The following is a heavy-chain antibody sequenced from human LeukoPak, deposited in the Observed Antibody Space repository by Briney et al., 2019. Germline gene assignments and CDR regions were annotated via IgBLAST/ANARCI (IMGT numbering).Heavy chain of an antibody. CDR3: ARVGTVVYYYESSGRRPRSYYFDY. CDR2: MNPNSGNT. D-gene: IGHD3-22*01. V-gene: IGHV1-8*01. CDR1: GYTFTSYD. Sequence: ASVKVSCKASGYTFTSYDINWVRQAAGQGLEWMGWMNPNSGNTGYAQKFQGRVTMTRNTSISTAYMELSSLRSEDTAVYYCARVGTVVYYYESSGRRPRSYYFDYWGQGTPVTVSS. J-gene: IGHJ4*02.